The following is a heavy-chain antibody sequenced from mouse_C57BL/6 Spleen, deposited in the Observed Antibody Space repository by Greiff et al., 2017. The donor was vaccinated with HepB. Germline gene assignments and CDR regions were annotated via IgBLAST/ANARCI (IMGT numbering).Heavy chain of an antibody. Sequence: QVQLQQSGPELVKPGASVKISCKASGYAFSSSWMNWVKQRPGKGLEWIGRIYPGDGDTNYNGKFKGKATLTADKSSSTAYMQLSSLTSEDSAVYFCAREDYYGSSPKFAYWGQGTLVTVSA. D-gene: IGHD1-1*01. V-gene: IGHV1-82*01. CDR2: IYPGDGDT. CDR1: GYAFSSSW. CDR3: AREDYYGSSPKFAY. J-gene: IGHJ3*01.